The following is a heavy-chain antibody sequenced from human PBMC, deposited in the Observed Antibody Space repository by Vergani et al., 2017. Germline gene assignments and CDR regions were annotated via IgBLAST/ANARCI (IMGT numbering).Heavy chain of an antibody. J-gene: IGHJ1*01. Sequence: EVQLLQSEGAVVQPGGSLRLSCVASGFTFSSHAMSWVRQGHGQGLEWVSSIKNTGDSTHYADSVKGRFTISRDNSKSTLYLQMNSLRTEDTAVYYCATKSCGTPGCQIGYFSEWGQGTLVTVSS. D-gene: IGHD1-1*01. CDR1: GFTFSSHA. V-gene: IGHV3-23*01. CDR3: ATKSCGTPGCQIGYFSE. CDR2: IKNTGDST.